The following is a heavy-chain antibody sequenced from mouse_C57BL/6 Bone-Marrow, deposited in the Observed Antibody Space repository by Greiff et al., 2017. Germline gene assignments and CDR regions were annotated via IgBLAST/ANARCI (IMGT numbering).Heavy chain of an antibody. CDR3: TRLLWLRPFDY. D-gene: IGHD2-2*01. V-gene: IGHV1-15*01. CDR1: GYTFTDYE. Sequence: QVQLQQSGAELVRPGASVTLSCKASGYTFTDYEMHWVKQTPVHGLEWIGAIDPETGGTAYNQKFKGKAILTADKSSSTAYMELRSLTSEDSAVYYCTRLLWLRPFDYRGEGTTLTDSS. J-gene: IGHJ2*01. CDR2: IDPETGGT.